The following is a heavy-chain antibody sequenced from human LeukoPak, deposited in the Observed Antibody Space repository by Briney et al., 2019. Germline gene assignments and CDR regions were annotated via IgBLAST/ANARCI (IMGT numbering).Heavy chain of an antibody. CDR3: ARHWGVGSRYFDF. CDR1: GFIFSSYS. J-gene: IGHJ4*02. D-gene: IGHD1-26*01. V-gene: IGHV3-48*04. CDR2: ISSSGSTI. Sequence: GGSLRLSCAASGFIFSSYSVNWVRQAPGKGLEWVSYISSSGSTIYYADSVKGRFTISRDNAKNSLYLQMNSLRAEDTAFYYCARHWGVGSRYFDFWGQGTLVTVSS.